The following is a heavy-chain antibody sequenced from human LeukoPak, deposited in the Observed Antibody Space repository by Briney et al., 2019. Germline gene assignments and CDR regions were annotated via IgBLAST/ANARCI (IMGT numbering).Heavy chain of an antibody. Sequence: PGGSLRLSCAASGFTFNNAWMSWVRQAPGKGLEWVGRIKRKGDDGTIDYAAPVKGRFTISRDDSKNTLYLQMNSLKSEDTAVYYCTAGTGRSDFDYWGQGTPVTVSS. D-gene: IGHD3/OR15-3a*01. CDR2: IKRKGDDGTI. CDR3: TAGTGRSDFDY. CDR1: GFTFNNAW. V-gene: IGHV3-15*01. J-gene: IGHJ4*02.